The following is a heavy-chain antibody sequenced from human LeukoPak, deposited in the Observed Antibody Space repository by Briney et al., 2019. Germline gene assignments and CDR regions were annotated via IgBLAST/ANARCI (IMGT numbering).Heavy chain of an antibody. V-gene: IGHV4-59*01. J-gene: IGHJ4*02. D-gene: IGHD6-13*01. CDR1: GASISSYY. CDR2: IYYSGST. Sequence: PSETLSLTCTVSGASISSYYWSWIRQPPGKGLEWIGYIYYSGSTNYNPSLKSRVTISVDTSKNQSSLKLNSVTAADTAVYYCARSRSSSWFLFDYWGQGTLVTVSS. CDR3: ARSRSSSWFLFDY.